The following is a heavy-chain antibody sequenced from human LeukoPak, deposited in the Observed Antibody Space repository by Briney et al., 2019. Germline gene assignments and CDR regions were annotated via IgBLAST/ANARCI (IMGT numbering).Heavy chain of an antibody. V-gene: IGHV3-48*03. CDR3: ARALSTVTTDAFDI. CDR2: ISSSGSTI. J-gene: IGHJ3*02. Sequence: GGSLRLSCAASGFTFSSYEMNWVRQAPGKVLDWVSYISSSGSTIYYADSVKGRFTISRDNAKNSLYLQMNSLRAEDTAVYYCARALSTVTTDAFDIWGQGTMVTVSS. CDR1: GFTFSSYE. D-gene: IGHD4-17*01.